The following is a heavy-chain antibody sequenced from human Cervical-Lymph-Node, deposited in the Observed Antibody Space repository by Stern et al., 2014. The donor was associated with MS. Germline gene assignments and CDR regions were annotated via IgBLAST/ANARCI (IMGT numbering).Heavy chain of an antibody. J-gene: IGHJ4*02. CDR1: GYNFISYW. CDR2: IYPGDSDV. CDR3: ARWSVACDY. D-gene: IGHD2-21*01. V-gene: IGHV5-51*03. Sequence: EMQLVESGAELKKPGESLKIACKNSGYNFISYWIAWVRQEPGKGLEWIVIIYPGDSDVRYSPSSQGHVTISVDKSITTAYLQWNSLKASDTAVYYCARWSVACDYWGQGALITVSS.